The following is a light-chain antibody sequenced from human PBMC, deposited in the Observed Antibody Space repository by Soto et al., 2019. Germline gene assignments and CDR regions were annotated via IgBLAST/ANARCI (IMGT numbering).Light chain of an antibody. J-gene: IGKJ1*01. Sequence: DIQMTQSPSSLSASVGDRVTITCRASQSISHYLNWYQQKPGKAPKFLIYAASSLQSGVPSRFSGSGSGTDFTLTISSLQPEDFATYYCQQTYSAPRTFGQGTKVEIK. CDR2: AAS. CDR3: QQTYSAPRT. CDR1: QSISHY. V-gene: IGKV1-39*01.